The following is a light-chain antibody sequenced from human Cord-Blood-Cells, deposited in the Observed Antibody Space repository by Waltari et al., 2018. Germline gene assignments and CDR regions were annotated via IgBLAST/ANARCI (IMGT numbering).Light chain of an antibody. CDR2: AAS. Sequence: DIQMTQSPSSLSASVGDRVTITCRASQSISSYLNWYQQKPGKAPKLLIYAASSLQSVVPSRFSGSGSGTDFTLTISSLQPEDFVTYYCQQSYSTPRTFGPGTKVDIK. CDR3: QQSYSTPRT. CDR1: QSISSY. J-gene: IGKJ3*01. V-gene: IGKV1-39*01.